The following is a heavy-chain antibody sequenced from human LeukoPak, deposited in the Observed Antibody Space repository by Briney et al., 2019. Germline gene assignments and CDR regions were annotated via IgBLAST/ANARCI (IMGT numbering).Heavy chain of an antibody. CDR1: GGTFSSYA. CDR3: ARTVGSSQRGYSYGHYWYFDL. Sequence: AASVKVSCKASGGTFSSYAISWVRQAPGQGLEWMGGIIPIFGTANYAQKFQGRVTITADKSTSTAYMELSSLRSEDTAVYYCARTVGSSQRGYSYGHYWYFDLWGRGTLVTVSS. J-gene: IGHJ2*01. D-gene: IGHD5-18*01. V-gene: IGHV1-69*06. CDR2: IIPIFGTA.